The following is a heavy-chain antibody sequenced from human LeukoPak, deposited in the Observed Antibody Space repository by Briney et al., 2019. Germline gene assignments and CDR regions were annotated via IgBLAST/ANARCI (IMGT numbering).Heavy chain of an antibody. V-gene: IGHV1-18*01. D-gene: IGHD6-13*01. Sequence: ASVKVSCKASGYTFTSYGISWVRQAPGQGLEWMGWISAYNGNTNYAQKLQGRVTMTRDTSISTAYMELSRLRSDDTAVYYCARDRGVAAAGNYFDYWGQGTLVTVSS. CDR2: ISAYNGNT. J-gene: IGHJ4*02. CDR1: GYTFTSYG. CDR3: ARDRGVAAAGNYFDY.